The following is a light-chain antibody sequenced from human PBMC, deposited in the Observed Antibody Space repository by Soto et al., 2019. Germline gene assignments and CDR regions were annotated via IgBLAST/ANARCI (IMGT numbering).Light chain of an antibody. V-gene: IGLV2-11*01. J-gene: IGLJ3*02. CDR1: SSDVGGYNY. Sequence: SALTQPRSVSGSPGQSVTISCTGTSSDVGGYNYVSWYQQHPGKAPKLMIYDVSRRPSGVPDRFSGSKSGNTASLTLSGLQAEDEAEYYCCSSVGSYTSVFGGGTKLTVL. CDR2: DVS. CDR3: CSSVGSYTSV.